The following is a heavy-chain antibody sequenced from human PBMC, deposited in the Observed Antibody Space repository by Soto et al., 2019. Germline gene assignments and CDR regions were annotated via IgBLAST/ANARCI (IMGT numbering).Heavy chain of an antibody. CDR1: GGSFSGYY. D-gene: IGHD3-9*01. CDR3: ARAAQYYDILTGYRTAGSFDH. J-gene: IGHJ4*02. V-gene: IGHV4-34*01. CDR2: INHSGST. Sequence: SETLSLTCAVSGGSFSGYYWSWIRQPPGKGLEWIGEINHSGSTNYNPSLKSRVTISVDTSKNQFSLNMSSVTAADTAVYYCARAAQYYDILTGYRTAGSFDHWGQGTLVTVSS.